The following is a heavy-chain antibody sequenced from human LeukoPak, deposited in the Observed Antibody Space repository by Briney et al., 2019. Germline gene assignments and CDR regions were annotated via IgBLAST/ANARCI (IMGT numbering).Heavy chain of an antibody. Sequence: PGGSLRLSCAASGFTLSNHWMIWVRQAPGKGLECVANIKQDGIEKYYLDSVKGRFTISRDNAKNSVYLQMNSLRVEDTAVYYCGREDGVGATYYYYYMDVWGKGTTVTVSS. J-gene: IGHJ6*03. CDR2: IKQDGIEK. V-gene: IGHV3-7*01. CDR1: GFTLSNHW. CDR3: GREDGVGATYYYYYMDV. D-gene: IGHD1-26*01.